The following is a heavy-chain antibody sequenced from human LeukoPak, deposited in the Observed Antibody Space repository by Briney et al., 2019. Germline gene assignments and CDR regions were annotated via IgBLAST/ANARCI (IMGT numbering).Heavy chain of an antibody. CDR2: IYTSGST. CDR3: ARFSKYSDTSAHYLDY. D-gene: IGHD3-22*01. Sequence: SETLSLTCTVSGGSISSYYWSWIRQPAGKGLEWIGRIYTSGSTNYNPSLKSRVTMSVDTSKNQFSLRLTSVTAADTAVYYCARFSKYSDTSAHYLDYWGQGTLVSVSS. J-gene: IGHJ4*02. CDR1: GGSISSYY. V-gene: IGHV4-4*07.